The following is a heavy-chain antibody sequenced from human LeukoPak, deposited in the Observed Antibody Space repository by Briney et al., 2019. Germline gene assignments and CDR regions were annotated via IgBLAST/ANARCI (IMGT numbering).Heavy chain of an antibody. CDR3: AKDEGQRKGGAFDY. J-gene: IGHJ4*02. CDR1: GFTFSTYG. CDR2: ISYDGSNK. Sequence: PGGSLRLPCAASGFTFSTYGMHWVRQAPGKGLEWVAVISYDGSNKYYADSVKGRFTISRDNSKNTLYLQMNSLRAEDTAVYYCAKDEGQRKGGAFDYWGQGTLVTVSS. D-gene: IGHD2-2*01. V-gene: IGHV3-30*18.